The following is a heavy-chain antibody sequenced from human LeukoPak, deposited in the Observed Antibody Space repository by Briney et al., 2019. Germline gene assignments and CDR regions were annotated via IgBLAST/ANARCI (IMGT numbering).Heavy chain of an antibody. CDR1: GFTFSDYW. CDR2: IKQDVSEK. D-gene: IGHD3-9*01. J-gene: IGHJ5*02. CDR3: ARGQESKLRYFDWLLSGFDP. V-gene: IGHV3-7*01. Sequence: GGSLRLSCAASGFTFSDYWMTWVRQAPGKVLEWVANIKQDVSEKYYVDSVKGRFTISRDNAKNSLYLQMNSLRAEDTAVYYCARGQESKLRYFDWLLSGFDPWGQGTLVTVSS.